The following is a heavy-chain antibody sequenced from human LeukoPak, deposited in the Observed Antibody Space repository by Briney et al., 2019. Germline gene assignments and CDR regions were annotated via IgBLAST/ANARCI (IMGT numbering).Heavy chain of an antibody. CDR1: AYTFSIYG. CDR2: ISAYNGNT. Sequence: GASVKVSCKPSAYTFSIYGIIWVRQAPGQGLEWMGWISAYNGNTNYAQKVQGRVTMTTDTSTSTVYMELRSLRSDDTAVYYCARVLGGYSYGYVDYWGQGTLVTVSS. CDR3: ARVLGGYSYGYVDY. D-gene: IGHD5-18*01. J-gene: IGHJ4*02. V-gene: IGHV1-18*01.